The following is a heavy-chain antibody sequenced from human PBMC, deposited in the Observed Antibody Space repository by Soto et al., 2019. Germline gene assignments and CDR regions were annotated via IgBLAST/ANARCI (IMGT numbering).Heavy chain of an antibody. CDR3: ASYRTSSLDY. V-gene: IGHV3-66*01. J-gene: IGHJ4*02. D-gene: IGHD6-6*01. Sequence: GGSLRLSCAASGFTVSSNYMSWVRQAPGKGLEWVSVIYSGGSTNYADSVKGRFTISRDNSKNTLYLQMNSLRAEDTAIYYCASYRTSSLDYWGQGTLVTVSS. CDR2: IYSGGST. CDR1: GFTVSSNY.